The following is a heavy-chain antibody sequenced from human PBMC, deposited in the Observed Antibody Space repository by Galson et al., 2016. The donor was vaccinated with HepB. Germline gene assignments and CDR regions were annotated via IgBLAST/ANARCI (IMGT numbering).Heavy chain of an antibody. J-gene: IGHJ3*01. CDR1: GFIFDIDG. Sequence: SLRLSCAASGFIFDIDGVSWVRQAPGKGLEWVSAIRDRDGSTYFGDSAKGRFTISTDSSRTTVYLQMNSLRVEDTARYYCARMPWRPDMHSLWGQGTVVTVSA. D-gene: IGHD2-2*01. V-gene: IGHV3-23*01. CDR2: IRDRDGST. CDR3: ARMPWRPDMHSL.